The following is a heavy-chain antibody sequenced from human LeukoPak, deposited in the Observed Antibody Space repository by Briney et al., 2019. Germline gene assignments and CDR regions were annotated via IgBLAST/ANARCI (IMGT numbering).Heavy chain of an antibody. CDR1: GFPFSSYA. CDR2: VSGSGGTT. D-gene: IGHD3-22*01. CDR3: AKSDYYDSSGHPSSFEY. J-gene: IGHJ4*02. V-gene: IGHV3-23*01. Sequence: GGSLRLSCAASGFPFSSYAMSWVRQAPGRALEWVSAVSGSGGTTFYADSVKGRFTISRDNSKNTLYLQMDSLRAEDTAVYYCAKSDYYDSSGHPSSFEYWGQGTLVTVSS.